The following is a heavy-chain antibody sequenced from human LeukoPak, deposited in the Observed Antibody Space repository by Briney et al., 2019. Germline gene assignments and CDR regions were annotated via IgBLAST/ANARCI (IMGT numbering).Heavy chain of an antibody. D-gene: IGHD3-10*01. V-gene: IGHV4-34*01. CDR3: ARCRARGNWFDP. CDR2: INHSGST. J-gene: IGHJ5*02. CDR1: GGSFSGYY. Sequence: PSETLSLTCAVYGGSFSGYYWSWIRQPPGKGLKWIGEINHSGSTNYNPSLKSRVTISEDTSKNQFSLRLSSVTAADTAVYYCARCRARGNWFDPWGQGTLVTVSS.